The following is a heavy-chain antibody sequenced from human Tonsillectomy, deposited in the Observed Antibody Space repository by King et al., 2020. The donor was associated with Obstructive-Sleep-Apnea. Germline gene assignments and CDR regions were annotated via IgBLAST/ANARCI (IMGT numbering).Heavy chain of an antibody. Sequence: VQLVESGGVVVQPGGSLRLSCAASGFIFDDYAIHWVRHAPGKGLEWVSLISWDGDNTYYADSVKGRFTISRDNSKTSLYLQMNSLRAEDTALYYCAIGEYYYDSSGKIFVSFDYWGQGTLVTVSS. CDR3: AIGEYYYDSSGKIFVSFDY. J-gene: IGHJ4*02. CDR2: ISWDGDNT. V-gene: IGHV3-43D*03. D-gene: IGHD3-22*01. CDR1: GFIFDDYA.